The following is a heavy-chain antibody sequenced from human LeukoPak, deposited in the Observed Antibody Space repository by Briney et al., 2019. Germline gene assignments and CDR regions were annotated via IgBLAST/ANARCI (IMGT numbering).Heavy chain of an antibody. V-gene: IGHV3-30*04. D-gene: IGHD3-22*01. J-gene: IGHJ4*02. Sequence: GRSLRLSCAPSRNDHMHWVRQAPGKGLEWVAGISADGIGKYYADSVKGRFTISRDNSKNTFYLQMNSLRAEDTATYYCAREIGSSGYAGYFDYRGQGTLVTVSS. CDR1: RNDH. CDR3: AREIGSSGYAGYFDY. CDR2: ISADGIGK.